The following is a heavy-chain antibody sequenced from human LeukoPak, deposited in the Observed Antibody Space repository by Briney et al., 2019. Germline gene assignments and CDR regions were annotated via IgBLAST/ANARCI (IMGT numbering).Heavy chain of an antibody. J-gene: IGHJ3*02. V-gene: IGHV1-18*01. CDR2: ISAYNGNT. CDR1: GYTFTSYG. Sequence: ASVKVSCKASGYTFTSYGISWVRQAPGQGLEWMGRISAYNGNTNYAQKLQGRVTMTTDTSTSTAYMELRSLRSDDTAVYYCARDFGYSGGWYQIGAFDSWGQGTMVTVSS. D-gene: IGHD6-19*01. CDR3: ARDFGYSGGWYQIGAFDS.